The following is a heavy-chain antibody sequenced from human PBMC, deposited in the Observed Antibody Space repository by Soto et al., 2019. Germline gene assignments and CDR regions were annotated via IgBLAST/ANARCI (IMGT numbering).Heavy chain of an antibody. Sequence: QVQLQESGPGLVKPSDTLSLTCAVSGYSISSSNWWGWIRQPPGKGLEWIGYIYYSGTTYYNPSLKSRVTRSVDTSRNQFSLKLTSVTAVDTAVYYCARREIQGPIDYWGQGTLVTVSS. D-gene: IGHD1-26*01. V-gene: IGHV4-28*01. J-gene: IGHJ4*02. CDR2: IYYSGTT. CDR3: ARREIQGPIDY. CDR1: GYSISSSNW.